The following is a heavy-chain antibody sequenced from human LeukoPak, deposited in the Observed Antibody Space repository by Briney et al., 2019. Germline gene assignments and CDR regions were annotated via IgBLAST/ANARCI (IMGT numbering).Heavy chain of an antibody. V-gene: IGHV3-9*01. CDR1: GFTFDDYA. Sequence: GGSLRLSCAASGFTFDDYAMHWVRQAPGKGLEWVSGISWNSGSIGYADSVKGRFTISRDNSKNTLYLQMNSLRAEDTAVYYCAKDFLYWGQGTLVTVSS. J-gene: IGHJ4*02. CDR3: AKDFLY. CDR2: ISWNSGSI.